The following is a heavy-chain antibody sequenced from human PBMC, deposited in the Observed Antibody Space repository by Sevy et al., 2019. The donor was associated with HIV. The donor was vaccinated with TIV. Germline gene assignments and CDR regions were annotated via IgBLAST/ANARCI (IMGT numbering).Heavy chain of an antibody. Sequence: GGSLRLSCAASGFTFSNAWMSWVRQAPGKGLEWVGRIKSKTDGGTTDYAAPVKGRFTISRDDSKNTLYLQMNSLKTEDTAVYYCTTDNGYYGFWSGYYAYHYWGQGTLVTVSS. D-gene: IGHD3-3*01. J-gene: IGHJ4*02. CDR2: IKSKTDGGTT. CDR1: GFTFSNAW. CDR3: TTDNGYYGFWSGYYAYHY. V-gene: IGHV3-15*01.